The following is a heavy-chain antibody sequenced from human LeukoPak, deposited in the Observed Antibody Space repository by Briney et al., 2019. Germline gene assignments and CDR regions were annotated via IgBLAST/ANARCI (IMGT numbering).Heavy chain of an antibody. CDR1: GFTFSSYG. D-gene: IGHD3-16*01. CDR2: ISYDGSNQ. V-gene: IGHV3-30*18. J-gene: IGHJ4*02. CDR3: AKVRVDAYVSPNDH. Sequence: PGGSLRLSCAASGFTFSSYGMHWVRQAPGMGLEGVAIISYDGSNQYYADSVKGRFTISRDNSRNTLYLQMNSLRAEDTALYYCAKVRVDAYVSPNDHWGQGTLVTVSS.